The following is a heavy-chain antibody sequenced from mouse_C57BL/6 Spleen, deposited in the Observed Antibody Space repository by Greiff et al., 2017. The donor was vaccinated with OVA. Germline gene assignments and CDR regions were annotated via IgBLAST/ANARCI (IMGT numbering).Heavy chain of an antibody. CDR3: ARNGIYYDYGAMDY. Sequence: EVKLVESGGGLVKPGGSLKLSCAASGFTFSDYGMHWVRQAPEKGLEWVAYISSGSSTIYYADTVKGRFTISRDNAKNTLFLQMTSLRSEDTAMYYCARNGIYYDYGAMDYWGQGTSVTVSS. V-gene: IGHV5-17*01. J-gene: IGHJ4*01. CDR2: ISSGSSTI. D-gene: IGHD2-4*01. CDR1: GFTFSDYG.